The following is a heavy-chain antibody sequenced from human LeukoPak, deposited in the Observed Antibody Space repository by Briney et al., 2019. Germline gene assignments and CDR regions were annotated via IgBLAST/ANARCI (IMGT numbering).Heavy chain of an antibody. CDR1: GFTVNNNY. J-gene: IGHJ4*02. V-gene: IGHV3-53*01. D-gene: IGHD3-16*01. CDR3: ATGGRLRLDPPQGDH. Sequence: GGSLRLSCAASGFTVNNNYMGWVRRAPGKALEWGSVIFSGGSTYYADSVKGRFTISRDNSKNTLHLQMNSLRAEDTAVYYCATGGRLRLDPPQGDHWGQGTLVTVSS. CDR2: IFSGGST.